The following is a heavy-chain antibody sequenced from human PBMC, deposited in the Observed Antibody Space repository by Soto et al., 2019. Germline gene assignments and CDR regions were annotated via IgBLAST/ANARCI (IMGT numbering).Heavy chain of an antibody. D-gene: IGHD7-27*01. CDR2: INQDGRER. J-gene: IGHJ4*02. CDR3: ARDGEAPGLYLDY. Sequence: PGWSLRLSCAASGFIFSSYWMNWVRQAPGKGLEWVASINQDGRERYYVDSVKGRLTISRDNAKNSLFLQVNSLRAEDTAVYYCARDGEAPGLYLDYWGQGTLVTVS. CDR1: GFIFSSYW. V-gene: IGHV3-7*01.